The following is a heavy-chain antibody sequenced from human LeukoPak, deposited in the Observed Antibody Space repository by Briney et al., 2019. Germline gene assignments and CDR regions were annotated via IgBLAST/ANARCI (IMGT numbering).Heavy chain of an antibody. Sequence: PGGSLRLSCAASGFTFSNAWMSWVRQAPGKGLEWVGRIKSNTSGWTTDYAAPVKGRFTISRDDSKNTLYLQMNSLKTEDTAVYYCTTGPCRITIFGVVIEDDYWGQGTRVTVSS. CDR1: GFTFSNAW. D-gene: IGHD3-3*01. V-gene: IGHV3-15*01. CDR2: IKSNTSGWTT. J-gene: IGHJ4*02. CDR3: TTGPCRITIFGVVIEDDY.